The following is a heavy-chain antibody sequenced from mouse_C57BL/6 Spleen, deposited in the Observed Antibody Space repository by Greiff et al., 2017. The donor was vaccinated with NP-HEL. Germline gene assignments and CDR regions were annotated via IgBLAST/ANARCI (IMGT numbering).Heavy chain of an antibody. CDR3: AKTLYYGSNWYFDV. J-gene: IGHJ1*03. V-gene: IGHV2-5*01. CDR2: IWRGGST. D-gene: IGHD1-1*01. CDR1: GFSLTSYG. Sequence: VQLQQSGPGLVQPSQSLSITCTVSGFSLTSYGVHWVRQSPGKGLEWLGVIWRGGSTDYNAAFMSRLSITKDNFKSQVFFKMNSLQADDTAIYYCAKTLYYGSNWYFDVCGTGTTVTVSS.